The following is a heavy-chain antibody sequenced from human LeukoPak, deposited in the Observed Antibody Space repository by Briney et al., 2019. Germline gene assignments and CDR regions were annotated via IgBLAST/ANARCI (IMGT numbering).Heavy chain of an antibody. V-gene: IGHV3-23*01. CDR3: AKDGGYVSGFDY. J-gene: IGHJ4*02. Sequence: GGSLRLSCAASGFTFNNYAMSWVRQAPGKGLDWVSGISGSGRSTYYADSVKGRFTISRDNSKNTLYLQMNSLRAEDTAIYYCAKDGGYVSGFDYWGQGTLVTVSS. D-gene: IGHD5-12*01. CDR1: GFTFNNYA. CDR2: ISGSGRST.